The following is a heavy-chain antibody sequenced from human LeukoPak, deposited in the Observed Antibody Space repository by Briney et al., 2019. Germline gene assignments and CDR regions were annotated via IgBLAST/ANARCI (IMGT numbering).Heavy chain of an antibody. CDR1: GFTFSSYW. D-gene: IGHD1-1*01. CDR3: AREGGWNDFDY. CDR2: IKEDGSVT. V-gene: IGHV3-7*01. Sequence: PGGSLRLSCAASGFTFSSYWMTWVRQAPGKGLEWVAHIKEDGSVTEYSESVKGRFTVSRDNAKNSLYLQMNSLRADDTAIYYCAREGGWNDFDYWGQGTLVTVSS. J-gene: IGHJ4*02.